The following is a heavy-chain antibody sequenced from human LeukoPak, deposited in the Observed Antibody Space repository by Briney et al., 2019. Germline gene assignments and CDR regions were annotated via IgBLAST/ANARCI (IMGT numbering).Heavy chain of an antibody. Sequence: SETLSLTCTVSGGSISSYYWSWIRQPPGKGLEWIGYIYYSGSTNCNPSLKSRVTISVDTSKNQFSLKLSSVTAADTAVYYCARTQWLDYWGQGTLVTVSS. D-gene: IGHD6-19*01. CDR2: IYYSGST. CDR1: GGSISSYY. J-gene: IGHJ4*02. V-gene: IGHV4-59*01. CDR3: ARTQWLDY.